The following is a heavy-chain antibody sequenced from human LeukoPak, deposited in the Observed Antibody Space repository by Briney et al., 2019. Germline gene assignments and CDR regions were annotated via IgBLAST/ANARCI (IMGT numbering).Heavy chain of an antibody. D-gene: IGHD5-24*01. CDR1: RFSVTNNY. CDR2: FYVGGAT. V-gene: IGHV3-53*01. J-gene: IGHJ4*02. Sequence: GGSLRLSCAVSRFSVTNNYMSWVRQAPGKGLEWVSVFYVGGATYYADSVKGRFTISRDNSENTLYLQMKSLRAEDTAVYYCARGDGYNFFDYWGQGTLVTVSS. CDR3: ARGDGYNFFDY.